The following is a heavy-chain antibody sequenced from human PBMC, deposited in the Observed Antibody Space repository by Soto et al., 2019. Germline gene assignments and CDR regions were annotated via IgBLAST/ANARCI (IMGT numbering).Heavy chain of an antibody. D-gene: IGHD6-13*01. J-gene: IGHJ6*03. CDR2: IYYSGST. CDR3: ARTGYSSSWFPPFYYMDV. Sequence: SETLSLTCTVSGGSISSYYWSWIRQPPRKGLEWIGYIYYSGSTNYNPSLKSRVTISVDTSKNQFSLKLSSVTAADTAVYYCARTGYSSSWFPPFYYMDVWGKGTTVTVSS. V-gene: IGHV4-59*01. CDR1: GGSISSYY.